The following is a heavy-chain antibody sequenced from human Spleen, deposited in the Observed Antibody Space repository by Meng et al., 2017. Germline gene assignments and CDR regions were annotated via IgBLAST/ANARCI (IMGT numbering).Heavy chain of an antibody. CDR2: INHSGST. D-gene: IGHD4-11*01. Sequence: QVQLQRWGAGLLKPSRTLSRTCVVSGGSFSDYYWSWIRQPPGKGLEWIGEINHSGSTNYNPSLESRATISVDTSQNNLSLKLSSVTAADSAVYYCARGPTTMAHDFDYWGQGTLVTVSS. CDR3: ARGPTTMAHDFDY. CDR1: GGSFSDYY. J-gene: IGHJ4*02. V-gene: IGHV4-34*01.